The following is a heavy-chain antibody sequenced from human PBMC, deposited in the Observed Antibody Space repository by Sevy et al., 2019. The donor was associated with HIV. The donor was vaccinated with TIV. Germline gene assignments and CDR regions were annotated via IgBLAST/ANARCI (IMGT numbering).Heavy chain of an antibody. CDR3: ARQGRHYYDSSGYYFVEP. CDR2: IYPGDSDT. V-gene: IGHV5-51*01. D-gene: IGHD3-22*01. Sequence: GESLKISCKGSGYSFTSYWIGWVRQMPGKGLEWMGIIYPGDSDTRYSPAFQGQVTISADKSISTAYLQWSSRKASDTAMYYCARQGRHYYDSSGYYFVEPWGQGTMVTVSS. CDR1: GYSFTSYW. J-gene: IGHJ3*01.